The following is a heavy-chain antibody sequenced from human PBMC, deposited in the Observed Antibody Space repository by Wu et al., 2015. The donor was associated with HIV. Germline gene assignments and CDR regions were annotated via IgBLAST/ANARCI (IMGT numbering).Heavy chain of an antibody. V-gene: IGHV1-46*03. D-gene: IGHD6-19*01. Sequence: QVQLVQSGAEVKKPGASVKVSCKASGYTFTSYYMHWVRQAPGQGLEWMGIINPSGGSTSYAQKFQGRVTMTRDTSTSTVYMELSSLRSEDTAVYYCARDYVEAVAGRPWYFDLVGPWPPVVTVSS. CDR3: ARDYVEAVAGRPWYFDL. CDR2: INPSGGST. J-gene: IGHJ2*01. CDR1: GYTFTSYY.